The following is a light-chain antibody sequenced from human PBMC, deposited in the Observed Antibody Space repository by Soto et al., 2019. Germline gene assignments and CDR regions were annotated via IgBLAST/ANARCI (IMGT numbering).Light chain of an antibody. CDR2: GAS. J-gene: IGKJ1*01. V-gene: IGKV3-20*01. Sequence: EIVLPQSPATLSLSPGERATLSCRASQSVGSSLSWYQQKPGQAPRLLFYGASNRATAIPDRFSGSGFGTDFTLTITRLEPEDFAVYYCQQYGDSPQTFGPGTKV. CDR1: QSVGSS. CDR3: QQYGDSPQT.